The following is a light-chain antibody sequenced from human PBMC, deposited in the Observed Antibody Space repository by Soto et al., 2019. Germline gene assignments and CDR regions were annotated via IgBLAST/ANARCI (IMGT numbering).Light chain of an antibody. J-gene: IGLJ1*01. Sequence: QSALTQPASVSGSPGQSSTISCTGTSSDVGSYNVVSWYQQHPGKAPKLLIYEVSKRPSGVSDRFSGSKSGNTASLTISGLQAEDEADYHCCSYAGSSSAYVFGTGTKLTVL. V-gene: IGLV2-23*02. CDR2: EVS. CDR3: CSYAGSSSAYV. CDR1: SSDVGSYNV.